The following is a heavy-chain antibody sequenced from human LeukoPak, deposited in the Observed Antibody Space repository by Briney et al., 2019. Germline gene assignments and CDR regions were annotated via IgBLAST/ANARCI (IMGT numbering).Heavy chain of an antibody. CDR1: GGSVSTF. CDR3: ARVGPTDDYGDSHDAFDI. V-gene: IGHV4-59*02. J-gene: IGHJ3*02. CDR2: IYYSGST. Sequence: PSETLSLTWSVSGGSVSTFWGWIRQPPGKGLEWVGHIYYSGSTNYNPSLKSRVTISVGTSKNHFSLKVTSVTAADTAVYYCARVGPTDDYGDSHDAFDIWGQGTLVAVSS. D-gene: IGHD4-17*01.